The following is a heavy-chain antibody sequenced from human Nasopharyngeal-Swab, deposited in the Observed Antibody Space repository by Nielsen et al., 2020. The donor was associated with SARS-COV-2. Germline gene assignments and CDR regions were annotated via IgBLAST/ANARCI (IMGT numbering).Heavy chain of an antibody. CDR2: IYYSGST. V-gene: IGHV4-39*01. D-gene: IGHD3-3*01. Sequence: SETLSLTCTVSGAPISSSSYYWVWIRQPPGKGLEWIGSIYYSGSTYYNPSLKSRVTISVDTSKNQFSLKLSSVTAADTAVYYCARQTYYEFWSGGYYFDYWGQGTLVTVSS. CDR3: ARQTYYEFWSGGYYFDY. CDR1: GAPISSSSYY. J-gene: IGHJ4*02.